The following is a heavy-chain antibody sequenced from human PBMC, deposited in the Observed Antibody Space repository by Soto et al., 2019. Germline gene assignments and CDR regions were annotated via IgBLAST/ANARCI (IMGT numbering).Heavy chain of an antibody. D-gene: IGHD3-22*01. CDR2: IIPIFGTA. V-gene: IGHV1-69*01. J-gene: IGHJ4*02. Sequence: QVQLVQSGAEVKKPGSSVKVSCKASGGTFSSYAISWVRQAPGQGLEWMGGIIPIFGTANYAQKFQGRVTITADESTSTAYMELSSLRSEDTAVYYCATQSRYYYDSSGYYWDYWGQGTLVTVSS. CDR3: ATQSRYYYDSSGYYWDY. CDR1: GGTFSSYA.